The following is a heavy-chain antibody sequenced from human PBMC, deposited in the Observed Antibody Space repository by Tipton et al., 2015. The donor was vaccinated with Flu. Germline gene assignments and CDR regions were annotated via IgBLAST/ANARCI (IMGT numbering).Heavy chain of an antibody. CDR1: GGSISSSSYY. CDR3: ATSDSGSYYYNY. J-gene: IGHJ4*02. CDR2: IYYSGST. V-gene: IGHV4-39*07. D-gene: IGHD1-26*01. Sequence: TLSLTCTVSGGSISSSSYYWGWIRQPPGKGLEWIGSIYYSGSTYYNPSLKSRVTISVDTSKNQFSLKLSSVTAADTAVYYCATSDSGSYYYNYWGQGTLVTVSS.